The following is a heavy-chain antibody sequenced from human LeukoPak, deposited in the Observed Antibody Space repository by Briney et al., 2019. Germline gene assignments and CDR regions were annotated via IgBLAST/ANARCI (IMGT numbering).Heavy chain of an antibody. V-gene: IGHV3-21*01. J-gene: IGHJ3*02. CDR1: GFTFSSYG. CDR3: ARVAGPGAFDI. CDR2: ISSSSSYI. Sequence: GGSLRLSCAASGFTFSSYGMHWVRQAPGKGLEWVSSISSSSSYIYYADSVKGRFTISRDNAKNSLYLQMNSLRAEDTAVYYCARVAGPGAFDIWGQGTMVTVSS.